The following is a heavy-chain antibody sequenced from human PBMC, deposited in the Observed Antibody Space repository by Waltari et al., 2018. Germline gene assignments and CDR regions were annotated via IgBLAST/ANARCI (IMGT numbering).Heavy chain of an antibody. CDR1: GLPIKNYW. J-gene: IGHJ4*02. CDR2: IKEAVRSK. Sequence: EVQVVESGGGLVQPGGSLRLSCAVSGLPIKNYWMIWVRQAPGKGLEWVADIKEAVRSKHYGDSVTGRFTNSIDNAEKSLYLQMKSLRDEDTAIYDCVRGFGELNPDWGQGAPVTVSS. CDR3: VRGFGELNPD. V-gene: IGHV3-7*01. D-gene: IGHD3-10*01.